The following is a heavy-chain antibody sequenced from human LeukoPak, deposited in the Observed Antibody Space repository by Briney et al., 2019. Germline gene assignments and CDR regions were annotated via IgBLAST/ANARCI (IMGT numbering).Heavy chain of an antibody. CDR1: GFTVSNNY. CDR3: ARGTFYGGNSPFAFDI. Sequence: GGSLRLSCAASGFTVSNNYMSWVRQTPGKGLEWVSVFYSGGSRYYADSVKGRLTISRDNSENTLYFQMNSLRAEDTAVYYCARGTFYGGNSPFAFDIWGQGTMVTVSS. J-gene: IGHJ3*02. D-gene: IGHD4-23*01. V-gene: IGHV3-53*01. CDR2: FYSGGSR.